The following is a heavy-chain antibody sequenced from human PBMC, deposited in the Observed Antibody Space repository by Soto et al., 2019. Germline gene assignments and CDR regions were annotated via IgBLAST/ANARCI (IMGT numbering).Heavy chain of an antibody. J-gene: IGHJ4*02. CDR2: INPSGGST. CDR1: GYTFSNYY. D-gene: IGHD5-12*01. V-gene: IGHV1-46*01. Sequence: QVQLVQYGAEVKKPGASVKVSCKAYGYTFSNYYMHWVRQAPGQGLEWMGIINPSGGSTTYAQKFQGRITLTRDTSTSTVYMERSSLRSEDTAVYYCAIDGYGYNSWAIHYLDNWGQGTLVTVSS. CDR3: AIDGYGYNSWAIHYLDN.